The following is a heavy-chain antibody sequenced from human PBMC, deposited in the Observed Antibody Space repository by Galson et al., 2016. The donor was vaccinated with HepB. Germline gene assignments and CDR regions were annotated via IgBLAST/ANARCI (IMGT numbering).Heavy chain of an antibody. J-gene: IGHJ4*02. V-gene: IGHV2-5*02. Sequence: PALVKPTQTLTLTCTFSGFSLSTFGVGVGWIRQPPGKALEWLALIYWDDDKHYSPSLKNRLTITKDTSKNHVVLTMTNMDPVDTATYYCAHRRELGYYDIWDYWGQGTLVTVFS. D-gene: IGHD3-9*01. CDR2: IYWDDDK. CDR1: GFSLSTFGVG. CDR3: AHRRELGYYDIWDY.